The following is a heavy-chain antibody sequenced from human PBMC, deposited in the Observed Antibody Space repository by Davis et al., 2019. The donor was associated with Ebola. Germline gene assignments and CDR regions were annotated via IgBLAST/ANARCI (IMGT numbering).Heavy chain of an antibody. CDR1: GGTFSSYA. V-gene: IGHV1-69*04. CDR2: IIPILGIA. D-gene: IGHD6-6*01. J-gene: IGHJ6*02. Sequence: SVKVSCKASGGTFSSYAISWVRQAPGQGLEWMGRIIPILGIANYAQKFQGRVTITADKSTSTAYMELSSLRSEDTAVYYCARDRVSYSSSSSYYGMDVWGQGTTVTVSS. CDR3: ARDRVSYSSSSSYYGMDV.